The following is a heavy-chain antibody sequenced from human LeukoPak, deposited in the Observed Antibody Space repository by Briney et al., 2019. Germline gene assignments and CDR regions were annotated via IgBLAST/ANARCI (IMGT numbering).Heavy chain of an antibody. CDR3: ARGGGIAAVTMYYLDY. CDR2: INGSGGNT. Sequence: GGSLRLSCAASGFTFSSYAMSWVRQAPGKGLEWVSVINGSGGNTNHADSVKGRFTISRDNSKNTLYLQMNSLRAEDTAVYYCARGGGIAAVTMYYLDYWGQGTLVTVSP. D-gene: IGHD6-13*01. CDR1: GFTFSSYA. J-gene: IGHJ4*02. V-gene: IGHV3-23*01.